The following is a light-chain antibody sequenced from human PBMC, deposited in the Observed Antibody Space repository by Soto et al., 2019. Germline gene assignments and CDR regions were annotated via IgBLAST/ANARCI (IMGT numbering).Light chain of an antibody. CDR2: DTS. V-gene: IGKV3D-15*01. Sequence: EIVMTQSPATLSVSPGERATLSCRASQSVGSSLAWYQQKPGQAPRLLIYDTSTRATDIPDRFSGSGSGTEFTLTIRSLQSEDFAVYYCQQYNDWPPLTFGGGTKVDIK. CDR1: QSVGSS. J-gene: IGKJ4*01. CDR3: QQYNDWPPLT.